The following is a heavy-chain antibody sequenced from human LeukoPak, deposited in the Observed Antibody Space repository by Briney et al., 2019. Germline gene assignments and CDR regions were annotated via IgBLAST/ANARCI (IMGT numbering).Heavy chain of an antibody. J-gene: IGHJ4*02. CDR3: ARTSYYYDSSGYSAHY. Sequence: ASVKVSCKASGYTFTGYYMHWVRQAPGQGLEWMGWINPNSGGTNYAQKFQGRVTMTRDTSISTAYMELSRLRSDDTAVYYCARTSYYYDSSGYSAHYWGQGTLVTVSS. D-gene: IGHD3-22*01. CDR1: GYTFTGYY. CDR2: INPNSGGT. V-gene: IGHV1-2*02.